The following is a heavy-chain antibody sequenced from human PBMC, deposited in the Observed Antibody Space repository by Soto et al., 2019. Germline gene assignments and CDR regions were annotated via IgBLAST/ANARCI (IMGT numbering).Heavy chain of an antibody. J-gene: IGHJ4*02. V-gene: IGHV3-23*01. Sequence: PGGSLRLSCAVSGFICSSYDMSWVRQAPGKGLEWVSTILVGGSPHYEDSVKGRFTTSRDTSKNTVYLQMNSLTAGDTAVYYCAKIDGSGPFDYWGQGTLVTVSS. CDR3: AKIDGSGPFDY. D-gene: IGHD3-22*01. CDR2: ILVGGSP. CDR1: GFICSSYD.